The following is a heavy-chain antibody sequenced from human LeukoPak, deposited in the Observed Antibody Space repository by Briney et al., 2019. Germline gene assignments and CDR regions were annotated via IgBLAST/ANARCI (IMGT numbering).Heavy chain of an antibody. V-gene: IGHV1-69*02. CDR2: IIPILGIA. D-gene: IGHD3-10*01. Sequence: RASVKVSCEASGGTFSSYTISWVRQAPGQGLEWMGRIIPILGIANYAQKFQGRVTITADKSTSTAYMELSSLRSEDTAVYYCASFYGSGSYIPIGVDYYYYYYMDVWGKGTTVTVSS. CDR1: GGTFSSYT. CDR3: ASFYGSGSYIPIGVDYYYYYYMDV. J-gene: IGHJ6*03.